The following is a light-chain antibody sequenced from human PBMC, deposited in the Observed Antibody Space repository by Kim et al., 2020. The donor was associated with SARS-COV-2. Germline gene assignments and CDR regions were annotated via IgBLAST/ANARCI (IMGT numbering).Light chain of an antibody. CDR3: QAWDSGRDLL. J-gene: IGLJ2*01. V-gene: IGLV3-21*04. CDR2: YDT. Sequence: VAPGPPSSIPCGGNTIGANSVHSYQQKPGQAPLLVIYYDTDRPSGIPERFSGSNSGDTATLTITRVEAGDEADYYCQAWDSGRDLLFGGGTQLTVL. CDR1: TIGANS.